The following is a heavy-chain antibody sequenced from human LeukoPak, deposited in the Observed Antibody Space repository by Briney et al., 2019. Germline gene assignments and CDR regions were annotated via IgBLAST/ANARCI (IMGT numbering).Heavy chain of an antibody. D-gene: IGHD3-22*01. CDR3: ARTKYHYYDSSGYEGPYYYMDV. Sequence: SETLSLTCTVSGYSIGSHYWGWIRQPPGKGLEWIGYISYDGRTNYNPSLKSRVIISVHMSKNQLSLELGSVTAADTAVYYCARTKYHYYDSSGYEGPYYYMDVWGKGTTVTASS. V-gene: IGHV4-59*11. CDR2: ISYDGRT. CDR1: GYSIGSHY. J-gene: IGHJ6*03.